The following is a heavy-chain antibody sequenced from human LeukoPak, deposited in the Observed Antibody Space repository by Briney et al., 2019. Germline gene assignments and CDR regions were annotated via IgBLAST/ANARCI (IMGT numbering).Heavy chain of an antibody. V-gene: IGHV3-23*01. Sequence: GGSLRLSCAASGFTFSDYYMSWIRQAPGKGLEWVSAISGSGGSTYYADSVKGRFTISRDNSKNTLYLQMNSLRAEDTAVYYCAKDYSSGPAALDYWGQGTLVTVSS. CDR1: GFTFSDYY. D-gene: IGHD6-19*01. CDR3: AKDYSSGPAALDY. CDR2: ISGSGGST. J-gene: IGHJ4*02.